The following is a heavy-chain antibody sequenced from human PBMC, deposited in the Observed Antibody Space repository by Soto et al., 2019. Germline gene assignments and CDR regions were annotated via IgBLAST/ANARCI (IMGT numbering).Heavy chain of an antibody. V-gene: IGHV1-2*02. CDR3: GRGRSGQIVIFY. CDR1: GYTFTGHY. D-gene: IGHD1-26*01. J-gene: IGHJ4*02. CDR2: IGPESGAT. Sequence: GASVKVSCKTSGYTFTGHYIYWVRQAPQQGPEWMGEIGPESGATRSSEKFRGRVTMTMDTSITTVYMELRNLSPDDTAVYYCGRGRSGQIVIFYWGQGTPVTVSS.